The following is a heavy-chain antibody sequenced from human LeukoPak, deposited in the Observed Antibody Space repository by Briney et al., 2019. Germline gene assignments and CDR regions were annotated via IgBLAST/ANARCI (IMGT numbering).Heavy chain of an antibody. CDR1: GGSISSYY. D-gene: IGHD2-2*01. CDR3: ARVWVYQLLS. V-gene: IGHV4-59*12. J-gene: IGHJ5*02. Sequence: SETLSLTCTVSGGSISSYYWSWIRHPPGKGLEWIGYIYYSGSTNYNPSLKSRVTISVDTSKNQFSLKLSSVTAADTAVYYCARVWVYQLLSWGQGTLVTVSS. CDR2: IYYSGST.